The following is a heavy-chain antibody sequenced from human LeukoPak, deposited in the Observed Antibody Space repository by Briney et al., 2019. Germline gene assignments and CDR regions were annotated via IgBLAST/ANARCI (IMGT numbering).Heavy chain of an antibody. CDR2: IEKDGSDI. J-gene: IGHJ4*02. CDR1: GFPFSAHW. D-gene: IGHD3-16*01. Sequence: GGSLRLSCATSGFPFSAHWMSWVRQAPGKGLEWVANIEKDGSDIHYADSVRGRFTISRDNTQTSQWLQMNSLRVEDTAIYYCATNTDYRLDYWGQGILVTVSS. CDR3: ATNTDYRLDY. V-gene: IGHV3-7*01.